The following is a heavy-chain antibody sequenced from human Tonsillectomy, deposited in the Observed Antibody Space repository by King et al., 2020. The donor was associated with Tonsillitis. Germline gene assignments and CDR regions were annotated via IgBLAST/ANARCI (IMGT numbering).Heavy chain of an antibody. CDR3: ATEPYRSGWFANLACDY. J-gene: IGHJ4*02. V-gene: IGHV3-30*03. Sequence: VQLVESGGGVVQPGRSLRLSCAASGFTFSTYGMHWVRQAPGKGLEWVAVISYDGSNKYYADSVKGRFTISRDNSKNTLYLQMNSLRTEDTAMYYCATEPYRSGWFANLACDYWGQGTLVTVSS. CDR2: ISYDGSNK. CDR1: GFTFSTYG. D-gene: IGHD6-19*01.